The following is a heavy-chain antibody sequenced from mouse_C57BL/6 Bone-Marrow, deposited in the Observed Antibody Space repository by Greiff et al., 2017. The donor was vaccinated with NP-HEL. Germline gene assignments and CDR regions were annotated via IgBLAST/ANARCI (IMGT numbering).Heavy chain of an antibody. V-gene: IGHV1-55*01. Sequence: QVHVKQPGAELVKPGASVKMSCKASGYTFTSYWITWVKQRPGQGLEWIGDIYPGSGSTNYNEKFKSKATLTVDTSSSTAYMQLSSLTSEDSAVYYCAREKISWFAYWGQGTLVTVSA. J-gene: IGHJ3*01. CDR3: AREKISWFAY. CDR1: GYTFTSYW. CDR2: IYPGSGST.